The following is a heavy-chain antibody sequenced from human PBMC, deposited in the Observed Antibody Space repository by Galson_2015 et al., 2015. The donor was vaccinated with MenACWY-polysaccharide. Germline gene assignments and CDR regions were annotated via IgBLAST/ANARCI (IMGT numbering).Heavy chain of an antibody. Sequence: SVKVSCKASGYTFTSYDINWVRQTTGHGLEWMGWMNPNSGNTGYAQKFQGRVTMTRNTSISIAYMDLSSLRSEDTAVYYCARSYCTRTTCYGLDYWGQGTLVTVSS. CDR1: GYTFTSYD. CDR3: ARSYCTRTTCYGLDY. D-gene: IGHD2-2*01. V-gene: IGHV1-8*01. J-gene: IGHJ4*02. CDR2: MNPNSGNT.